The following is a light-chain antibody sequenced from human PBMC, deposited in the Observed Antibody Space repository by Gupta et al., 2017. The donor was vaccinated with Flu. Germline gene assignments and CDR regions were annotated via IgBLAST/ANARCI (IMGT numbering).Light chain of an antibody. CDR3: QQYADVPLT. CDR2: DAS. CDR1: HDIRSY. J-gene: IGKJ4*01. V-gene: IGKV1-33*01. Sequence: DIQMTQSPSSLSASVGDRVSITCQASHDIRSYLNWFQQKPGKAPKLLIYDASNLETGVSSRFSARGSGTDFTFTITTLQPEDIATYYCQQYADVPLTFGGGTTVEIK.